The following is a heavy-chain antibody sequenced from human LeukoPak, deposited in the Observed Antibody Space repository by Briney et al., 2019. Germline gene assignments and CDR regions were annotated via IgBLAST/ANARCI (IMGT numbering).Heavy chain of an antibody. J-gene: IGHJ4*02. V-gene: IGHV4-61*01. D-gene: IGHD6-19*01. Sequence: SETLSLTCTVSGGSVSSNSYHWSWVRQPPGKGLEWIGFIDYTGSANYNPSLKSRVTISLDTSKNQFSVKVMSVTVADTAVYYCARIPVAKTFDYWGQGTLVTVSS. CDR1: GGSVSSNSYH. CDR2: IDYTGSA. CDR3: ARIPVAKTFDY.